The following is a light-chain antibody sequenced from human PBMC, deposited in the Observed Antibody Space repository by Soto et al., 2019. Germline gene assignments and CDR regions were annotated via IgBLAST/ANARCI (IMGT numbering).Light chain of an antibody. V-gene: IGKV3-15*01. J-gene: IGKJ2*01. CDR1: QSVSSN. Sequence: EIVMTQSPATLSVSPGERATISCRASQSVSSNLAWYQQKPGQAPRLLIYGASTRATGIPARFSGSGSGTEFTPTISSLQSEDFAVYYCQQYNKWPPYTFGQGTKLEIK. CDR2: GAS. CDR3: QQYNKWPPYT.